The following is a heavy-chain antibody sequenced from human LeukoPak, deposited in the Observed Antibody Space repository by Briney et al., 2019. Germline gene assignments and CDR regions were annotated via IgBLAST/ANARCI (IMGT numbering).Heavy chain of an antibody. CDR3: ARGKHLTGLDYYYGMDV. CDR2: IHTSGST. V-gene: IGHV4-4*07. Sequence: PSETLSLTCTVSGGSISSYYWSWIRQPAGKGLEWIGRIHTSGSTNYNPSLKSRVTMSVDTSKNQFSLKLNPVTAADTAVYYCARGKHLTGLDYYYGMDVWGQGTTVTVSS. J-gene: IGHJ6*02. CDR1: GGSISSYY. D-gene: IGHD7-27*01.